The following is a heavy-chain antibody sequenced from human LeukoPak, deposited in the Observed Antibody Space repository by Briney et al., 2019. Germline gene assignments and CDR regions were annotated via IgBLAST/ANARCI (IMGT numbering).Heavy chain of an antibody. Sequence: ASVKVSCKASGYTFTGYYMHWVRQAPGQGLEWMGRINPNSGGTNYAQKFQGRVTMTRDTSISTAYMELSRLRSDDTAVYYCARGVVDTAMAREYYFDYWGQGTLVTVSS. V-gene: IGHV1-2*06. CDR1: GYTFTGYY. D-gene: IGHD5-18*01. CDR2: INPNSGGT. J-gene: IGHJ4*02. CDR3: ARGVVDTAMAREYYFDY.